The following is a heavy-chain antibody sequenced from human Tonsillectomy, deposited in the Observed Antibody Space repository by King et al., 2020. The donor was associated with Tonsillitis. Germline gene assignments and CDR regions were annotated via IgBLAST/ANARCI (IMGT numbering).Heavy chain of an antibody. J-gene: IGHJ3*02. CDR2: IKQDGSEK. Sequence: VQLVESGGGLVQPGGSLRLSCAASASSFRSFWMSWVRQAPGKGLEWVANIKQDGSEKYYVDSVKGRFTISRDNAKSLLYLQMNSLRVEDTAVYYCVRGRDYGSGTYRAFDNW. D-gene: IGHD3-10*01. CDR3: VRGRDYGSGTYRAFDN. CDR1: ASSFRSFW. V-gene: IGHV3-7*01.